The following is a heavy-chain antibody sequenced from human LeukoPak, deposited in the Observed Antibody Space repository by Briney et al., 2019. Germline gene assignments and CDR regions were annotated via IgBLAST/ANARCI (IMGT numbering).Heavy chain of an antibody. V-gene: IGHV6-1*01. CDR2: TYYRSKWYH. D-gene: IGHD1-1*01. CDR1: GDSFSSNTAA. J-gene: IGHJ3*02. CDR3: ARESDDVDAFDI. Sequence: SQTLSLTCAISGDSFSSNTAAWNWIRQSPSRGLVWLGRTYYRSKWYHAYAVSVRSRITINPDTSKNQFSLQLNSVTPEDTAVYYCARESDDVDAFDIWGQGTMVTVSS.